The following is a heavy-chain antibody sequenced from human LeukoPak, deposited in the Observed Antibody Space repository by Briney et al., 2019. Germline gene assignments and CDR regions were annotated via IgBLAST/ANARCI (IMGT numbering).Heavy chain of an antibody. CDR1: GYTFTSYY. CDR2: INPSGGST. CDR3: ARRAGEYSHPYDY. J-gene: IGHJ4*02. D-gene: IGHD2-15*01. V-gene: IGHV1-46*01. Sequence: ASVKVSCKASGYTFTSYYMHWVRQAPGQGLEWMGIINPSGGSTSYAQKLQGRVTMTTDTSTSTAYMELRSLRSDDTAIYYCARRAGEYSHPYDYWGQGTLVTVSS.